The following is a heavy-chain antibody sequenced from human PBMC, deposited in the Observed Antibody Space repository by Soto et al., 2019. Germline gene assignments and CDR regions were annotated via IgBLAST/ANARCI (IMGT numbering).Heavy chain of an antibody. J-gene: IGHJ5*02. D-gene: IGHD3-22*01. CDR3: STNYYDSRGYDNWFDP. V-gene: IGHV3-15*07. CDR1: GFTFSNAW. Sequence: PGGSLRLSCAASGFTFSNAWMNWVRQAPGKGLEWVGRIKSKTDGGTTDYAAPVKGRFTISRDDSKNTLYLQMNSLKTEDTAVYYCSTNYYDSRGYDNWFDPWGQGTLVTVSS. CDR2: IKSKTDGGTT.